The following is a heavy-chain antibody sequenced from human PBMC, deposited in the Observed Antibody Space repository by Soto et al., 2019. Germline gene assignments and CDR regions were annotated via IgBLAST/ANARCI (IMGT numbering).Heavy chain of an antibody. Sequence: QVPLVQSGAEVKKPGASVKVSCKASGYTFTSYGISWVRQAPGQGLEWMGWISAYNGNTNYAQKLQGRVTMTTDTSTSTAYMELRSLRSDDTAVYYCARVSAIFGVVNDYYFDYWGQGTLVTVSS. J-gene: IGHJ4*02. CDR3: ARVSAIFGVVNDYYFDY. CDR2: ISAYNGNT. CDR1: GYTFTSYG. D-gene: IGHD3-3*01. V-gene: IGHV1-18*01.